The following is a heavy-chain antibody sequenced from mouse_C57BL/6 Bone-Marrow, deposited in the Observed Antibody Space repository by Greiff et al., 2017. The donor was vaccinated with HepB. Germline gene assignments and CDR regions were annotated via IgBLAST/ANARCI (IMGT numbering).Heavy chain of an antibody. D-gene: IGHD1-1*01. CDR2: ISSGGSYT. J-gene: IGHJ2*01. CDR3: ARGSGFFDY. CDR1: GFTFSSYG. Sequence: EVMLVESGGDLVKPGGSLKLSCAASGFTFSSYGMSWVRQTPDKRLEWVATISSGGSYTYYPDSVKGRFTISRDNAKNTLYLQMSSLKSEDTAMYYCARGSGFFDYWGQGTTLTVSS. V-gene: IGHV5-6*01.